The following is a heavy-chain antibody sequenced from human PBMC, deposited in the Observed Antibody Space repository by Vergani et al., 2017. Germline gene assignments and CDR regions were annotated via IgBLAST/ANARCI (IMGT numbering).Heavy chain of an antibody. D-gene: IGHD3-22*01. V-gene: IGHV5-10-1*03. Sequence: EVQLVQSGAEVTKPGESLRISCKGSGYSFTSYWISWVRQMPGKGLEWMGRIDPSDSYTNYSPSFQGHVTISADKSISTAYLQWSSLKASDTAMYYCARVGWSYYDXSGYYYAPGGWFEPWGQGTLVTVSS. CDR1: GYSFTSYW. CDR2: IDPSDSYT. J-gene: IGHJ5*02. CDR3: ARVGWSYYDXSGYYYAPGGWFEP.